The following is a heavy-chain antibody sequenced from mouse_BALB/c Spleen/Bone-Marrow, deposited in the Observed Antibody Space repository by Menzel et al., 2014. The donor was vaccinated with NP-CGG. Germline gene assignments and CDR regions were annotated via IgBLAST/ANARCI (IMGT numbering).Heavy chain of an antibody. J-gene: IGHJ3*02. D-gene: IGHD1-1*01. CDR1: GFAFSSYD. Sequence: EVQGAESGGGLVKPGGSLKLSCAASGFAFSSYDMSWVRQTPEKRLEWVAYISSGGGSTYYADTVKGRFTISRDNAKNTLYLQMSSLKSEDTAMYYCARQILRGFGYWGQGTPVTVSA. V-gene: IGHV5-12-1*01. CDR3: ARQILRGFGY. CDR2: ISSGGGST.